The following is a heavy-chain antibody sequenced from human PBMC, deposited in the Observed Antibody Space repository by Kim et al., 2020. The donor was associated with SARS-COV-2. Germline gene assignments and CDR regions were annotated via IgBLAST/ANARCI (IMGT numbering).Heavy chain of an antibody. Sequence: GGSLRLSCAASGFSFSTYAMSWVRQAPGKGLEWVSVIYSGGSGTYYADSVKGRFTISRDNSKNTLYLQMNSLRADDTAVYYRAKGSSTSCYCPHSRGQG. CDR2: IYSGGSGT. D-gene: IGHD2-2*01. CDR3: AKGSSTSCYCPHS. J-gene: IGHJ5*01. V-gene: IGHV3-23*03. CDR1: GFSFSTYA.